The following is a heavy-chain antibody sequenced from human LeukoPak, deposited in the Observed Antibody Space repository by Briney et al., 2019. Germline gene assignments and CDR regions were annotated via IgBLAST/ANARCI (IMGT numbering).Heavy chain of an antibody. CDR2: ISYDGSNK. V-gene: IGHV3-30*04. CDR3: ARDDY. J-gene: IGHJ4*02. Sequence: GRSLRLSCAASGFTFSSYAMHSVRPAPGKGLDWVAVISYDGSNKYYADSVKGRFTISRDNSKNTLYLQMNSLRAEDTAVYYCARDDYWGQGTLVTVSS. CDR1: GFTFSSYA.